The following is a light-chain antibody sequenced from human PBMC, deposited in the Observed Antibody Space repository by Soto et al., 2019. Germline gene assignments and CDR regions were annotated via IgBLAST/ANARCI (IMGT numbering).Light chain of an antibody. CDR1: SSNIGNNY. Sequence: QSVLTQPPSASGTPGQRVTIACSGSSSNIGNNYVHWYQQLRGPAPKLLIFKSNQRPSGVPDRFSGSTSGTSASLAISVLRSEDEADSYCATWDDRRSGVLFGGGTKLTVL. CDR2: KSN. CDR3: ATWDDRRSGVL. V-gene: IGLV1-47*01. J-gene: IGLJ2*01.